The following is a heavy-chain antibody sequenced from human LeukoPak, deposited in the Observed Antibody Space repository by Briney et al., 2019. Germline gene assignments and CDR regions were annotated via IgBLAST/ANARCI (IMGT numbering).Heavy chain of an antibody. CDR1: GGSISSGGYY. Sequence: PSETLSLTCTVSGGSISSGGYYWSWIRQHPGKGLEWIGYSYYSGSAYYNPSLKSRVTISVDTSKNQFSLKLSSVTAADTAVYYCARGLATAQGEAAMPLWGQGTLVTVPS. D-gene: IGHD2-2*01. V-gene: IGHV4-31*03. CDR3: ARGLATAQGEAAMPL. CDR2: SYYSGSA. J-gene: IGHJ4*02.